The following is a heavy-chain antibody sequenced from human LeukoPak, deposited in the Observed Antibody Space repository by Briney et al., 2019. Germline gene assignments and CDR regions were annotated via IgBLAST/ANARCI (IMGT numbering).Heavy chain of an antibody. D-gene: IGHD3-3*01. CDR1: GFTFSSYA. J-gene: IGHJ4*02. CDR3: ATKGITIFGVVIDKLDY. Sequence: GGSLGLSCAASGFTFSSYAMSWVRQAPGKGLEWVSAISGSGGSTYYADSVKGWFTISRDNSKNTLYLQMNSLRAEDTAVYYCATKGITIFGVVIDKLDYWGQGTLVTVSS. V-gene: IGHV3-23*01. CDR2: ISGSGGST.